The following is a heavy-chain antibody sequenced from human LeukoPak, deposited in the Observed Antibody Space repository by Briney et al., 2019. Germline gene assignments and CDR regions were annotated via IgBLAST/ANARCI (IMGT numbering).Heavy chain of an antibody. V-gene: IGHV4-31*03. D-gene: IGHD3-22*01. Sequence: SETLSLTCTVSGGSISSGTYYWSWIGQHPGKGLEWIGYIYYSGSTYYTPSLKSRVIISVDTSMNQFSLKLSSVTAADTAVYFCARVSDYYDSSGHSYYFDYWGQGTLVTVSS. CDR1: GGSISSGTYY. CDR3: ARVSDYYDSSGHSYYFDY. J-gene: IGHJ4*02. CDR2: IYYSGST.